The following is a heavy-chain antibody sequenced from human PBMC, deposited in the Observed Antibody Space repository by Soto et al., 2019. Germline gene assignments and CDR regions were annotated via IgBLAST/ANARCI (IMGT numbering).Heavy chain of an antibody. CDR3: AREPYLPMARNDF. J-gene: IGHJ4*02. D-gene: IGHD3-10*01. Sequence: SETLSLTCTVSGGSISSADFFWTWLRQPPGKGLEWLGYIYYSGTTYYNPSLKGRLISSIDTSRNQFSLSLNSVTAADTAVYFCAREPYLPMARNDFWGQGAQVTVSS. CDR2: IYYSGTT. V-gene: IGHV4-30-4*01. CDR1: GGSISSADFF.